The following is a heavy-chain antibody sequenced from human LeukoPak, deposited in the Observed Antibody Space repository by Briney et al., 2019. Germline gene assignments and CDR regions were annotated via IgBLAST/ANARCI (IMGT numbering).Heavy chain of an antibody. CDR3: ARGVTDSSSSVPFTPPDY. CDR2: ISSNGGST. CDR1: GFTFSSYA. Sequence: TGGSLRLSCAASGFTFSSYAMHWVRQAPGKGLEYVSAISSNGGSTYYANSVKGRFTISRDSSKNTLYLQMGSLRAEDMAVYYCARGVTDSSSSVPFTPPDYWGQGTLVTVSS. V-gene: IGHV3-64*01. D-gene: IGHD6-6*01. J-gene: IGHJ4*02.